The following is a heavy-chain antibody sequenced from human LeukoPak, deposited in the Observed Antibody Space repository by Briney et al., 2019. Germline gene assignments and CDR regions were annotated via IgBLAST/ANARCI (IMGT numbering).Heavy chain of an antibody. CDR2: IYHSGST. V-gene: IGHV4-38-2*02. CDR1: GYSISSGYY. D-gene: IGHD5-18*01. J-gene: IGHJ4*02. Sequence: PSETLSLTCTVCGYSISSGYYWGWIRQPPGKGLEWIGSIYHSGSTYYNPSLKSRVTISVDTSKNQFSLKLSSVTAADTAVYYCGRVSSYGFYYGGQGTLVTVSS. CDR3: GRVSSYGFYY.